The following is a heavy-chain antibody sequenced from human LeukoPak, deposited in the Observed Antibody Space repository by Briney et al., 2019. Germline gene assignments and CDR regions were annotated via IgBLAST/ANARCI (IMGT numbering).Heavy chain of an antibody. Sequence: SETLSLTCTVSGYSISSAYYWGWIRQPPGKGLEWIGSIYHSGSTFYNPSLKSRVTISVDTSKNQFSLKLSSVTAADTAVYYCARDRRYCSGGGCYYIDYWGQGTLVTVSS. J-gene: IGHJ4*02. V-gene: IGHV4-38-2*02. CDR1: GYSISSAYY. CDR2: IYHSGST. CDR3: ARDRRYCSGGGCYYIDY. D-gene: IGHD2-15*01.